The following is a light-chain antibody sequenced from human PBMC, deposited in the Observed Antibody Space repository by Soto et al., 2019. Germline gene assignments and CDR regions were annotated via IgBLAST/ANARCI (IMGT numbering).Light chain of an antibody. Sequence: QSALTQPASVSGSPGQSITISCTGTSSDVGGYNYVSWYQHHPGKAPKLMIYDVTNRPSGVSNRFSGSKSGNTASLTISGVQSEDEASYYCSSYTTTGTVVFGGGTKVTVL. CDR1: SSDVGGYNY. J-gene: IGLJ2*01. CDR3: SSYTTTGTVV. CDR2: DVT. V-gene: IGLV2-14*03.